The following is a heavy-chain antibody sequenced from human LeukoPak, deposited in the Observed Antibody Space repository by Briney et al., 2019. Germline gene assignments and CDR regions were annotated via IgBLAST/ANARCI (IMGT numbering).Heavy chain of an antibody. J-gene: IGHJ6*04. D-gene: IGHD3-9*01. CDR3: AKGYYDILTGYYNVEEYHQMDV. Sequence: PGGSLRLSCAASGFTFDDFTMHWVRQTPGRGLEWVSLITWDSGSTYYADSVKGRFTISRDNSKNSLFLKMNSLRPEDTALYYCAKGYYDILTGYYNVEEYHQMDVWGKGTTVTVSS. CDR1: GFTFDDFT. V-gene: IGHV3-43*01. CDR2: ITWDSGST.